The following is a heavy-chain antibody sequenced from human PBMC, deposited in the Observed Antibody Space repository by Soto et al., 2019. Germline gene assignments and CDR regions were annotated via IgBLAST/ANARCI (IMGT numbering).Heavy chain of an antibody. J-gene: IGHJ4*02. CDR2: ISNDGEKV. CDR3: VKTQGASGWGGDY. Sequence: PGGSLRLSCTASGFTFSSYGMQWVRQAPGKGLQWVALISNDGEKVYYEDSVRGRFTISRDNSKNTVSLQMNSLRPEDSALFYCVKTQGASGWGGDYWGQGTPVTVSS. V-gene: IGHV3-30*18. CDR1: GFTFSSYG. D-gene: IGHD3-10*01.